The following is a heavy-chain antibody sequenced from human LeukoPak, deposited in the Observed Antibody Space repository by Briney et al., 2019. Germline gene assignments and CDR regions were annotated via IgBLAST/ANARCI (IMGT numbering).Heavy chain of an antibody. V-gene: IGHV1-2*02. D-gene: IGHD3-9*01. J-gene: IGHJ4*02. CDR2: INPNSGGT. Sequence: ASVKVSCKASGYTFTGYYMHWVRQAPGQGLEWMGWINPNSGGTNYAQKFQGRVTMTRDTSISTAYMELSRLRSDDTAVYYCARNYDIFTGYLYFDYWGQGTLVTVSS. CDR1: GYTFTGYY. CDR3: ARNYDIFTGYLYFDY.